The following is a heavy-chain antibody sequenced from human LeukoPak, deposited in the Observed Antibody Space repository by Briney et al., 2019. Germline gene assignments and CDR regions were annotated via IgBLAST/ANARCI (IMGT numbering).Heavy chain of an antibody. J-gene: IGHJ6*03. V-gene: IGHV3-64*01. CDR3: ARRPIRPQPGGDGYKIKAHYYYYMDV. CDR1: GFTFSSYA. D-gene: IGHD5-24*01. CDR2: ISSNGGST. Sequence: GGSLRLSCAASGFTFSSYAMHWVRQAPGKGLEYVSAISSNGGSTYYANSVKGRFTISRDNSKNTLYLQMGSLRAEDMAVYYCARRPIRPQPGGDGYKIKAHYYYYMDVWGKGTTVTVSS.